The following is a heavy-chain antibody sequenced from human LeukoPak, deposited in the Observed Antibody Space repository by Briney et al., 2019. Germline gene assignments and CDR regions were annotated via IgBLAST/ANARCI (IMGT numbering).Heavy chain of an antibody. Sequence: SETLSLTCTVSGGSISSYYWSWIRQPAGKGLEWIGRIYTSGGTNYNPSLKSRVTMSVDTSKNQFSLKLSSVTAADTAVYYCARDQGYYDIFVNAFDIWGQGTMVTVSS. CDR2: IYTSGGT. J-gene: IGHJ3*02. CDR3: ARDQGYYDIFVNAFDI. D-gene: IGHD3-9*01. V-gene: IGHV4-4*07. CDR1: GGSISSYY.